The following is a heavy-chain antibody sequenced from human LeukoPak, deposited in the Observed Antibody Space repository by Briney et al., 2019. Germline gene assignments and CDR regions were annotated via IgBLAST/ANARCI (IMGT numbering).Heavy chain of an antibody. V-gene: IGHV4-59*01. CDR3: ARGSSSGRDY. CDR2: IYYSGST. J-gene: IGHJ4*02. Sequence: SETLSLTCTVSGGSISSYYWSWIRQPPGKGLEWIGYIYYSGSTNYNPSLKSRVTISVDTSKNQFSLKLSSVTAADTAVYYCARGSSSGRDYWGQGTLVTVSS. CDR1: GGSISSYY. D-gene: IGHD3-22*01.